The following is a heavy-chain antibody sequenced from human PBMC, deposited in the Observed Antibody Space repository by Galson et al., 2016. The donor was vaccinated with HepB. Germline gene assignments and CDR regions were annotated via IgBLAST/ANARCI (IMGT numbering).Heavy chain of an antibody. CDR3: ARCITLLRGVSDYYYYGMDV. CDR2: IIPISNAT. Sequence: SVKVSCKASGGTFSSHAISWVRQAPGQGLEWMGGIIPISNATNYAQKFLGRITITADESTSTASMELSSLTSQDTAVYYCARCITLLRGVSDYYYYGMDVWGQGTTVTVSS. J-gene: IGHJ6*02. D-gene: IGHD3-10*01. CDR1: GGTFSSHA. V-gene: IGHV1-69*13.